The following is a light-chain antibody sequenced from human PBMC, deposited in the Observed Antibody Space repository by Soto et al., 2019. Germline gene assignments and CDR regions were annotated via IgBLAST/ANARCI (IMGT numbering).Light chain of an antibody. J-gene: IGLJ1*01. CDR2: EVS. Sequence: QSALTQPASVSGSPGQSITISCTGTSSDVGGSEYVSWYQQHPGKAPKAMIYEVSDRPSGVSHRFSGSKSANTATLTISGLQPEDEADYYCSSYSSTTLVFGTGTKVTVL. CDR3: SSYSSTTLV. V-gene: IGLV2-14*01. CDR1: SSDVGGSEY.